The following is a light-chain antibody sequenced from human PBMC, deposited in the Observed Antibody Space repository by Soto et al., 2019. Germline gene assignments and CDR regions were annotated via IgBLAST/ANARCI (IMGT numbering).Light chain of an antibody. Sequence: QSALTQPASVSGSPGQSITISCTGTSSDVGDYNYVSWYQQHPDKAPKVMIYDVSNRPSGVSNRFSGSKSGNTASLTISGLQAEDEADYYCSSYISSGNHVFGTGTKVTVL. V-gene: IGLV2-14*01. CDR3: SSYISSGNHV. J-gene: IGLJ1*01. CDR1: SSDVGDYNY. CDR2: DVS.